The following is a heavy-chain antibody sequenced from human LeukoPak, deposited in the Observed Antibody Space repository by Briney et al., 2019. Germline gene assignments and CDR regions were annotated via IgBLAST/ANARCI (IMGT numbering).Heavy chain of an antibody. CDR1: GGSMSDYY. CDR2: IYYTGTT. CDR3: ARDYTMTHASDI. D-gene: IGHD3-22*01. V-gene: IGHV4-59*01. Sequence: SETLSLTCTVSGGSMSDYYWSWIRQPPGKGLEWIGYIYYTGTTNYNPSLKGRVIISIDTSKNQFSLKLSSVTAADTALYYCARDYTMTHASDIWGQRTLVTVSS. J-gene: IGHJ3*02.